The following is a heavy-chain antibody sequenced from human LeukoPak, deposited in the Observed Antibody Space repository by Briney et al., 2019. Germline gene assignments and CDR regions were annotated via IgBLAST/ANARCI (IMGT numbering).Heavy chain of an antibody. CDR3: ARDRLPVAAAGNRFFNWFDP. J-gene: IGHJ5*02. V-gene: IGHV4-4*07. CDR1: GFTFSIYW. D-gene: IGHD6-13*01. Sequence: GSLRLSCAASGFTFSIYWMSWVRQAPGKGLEWIGRIYTSGSTNYNPSLKSRVTMSVDTSKNQFSLKLSSVTAADTAVYYCARDRLPVAAAGNRFFNWFDPWGQGTLVTVSS. CDR2: IYTSGST.